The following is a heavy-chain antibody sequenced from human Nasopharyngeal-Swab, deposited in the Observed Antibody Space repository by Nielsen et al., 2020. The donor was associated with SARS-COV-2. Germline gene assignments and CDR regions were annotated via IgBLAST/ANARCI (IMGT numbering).Heavy chain of an antibody. D-gene: IGHD2-2*01. J-gene: IGHJ3*02. CDR2: IYYSGST. CDR3: ASNSTSWYGSAFDI. CDR1: GGSFSRYY. Sequence: AVLLSLTCDVSGGSFSRYYWSWIRQPPGKGLEWIGYIYYSGSTNYNPSLKSRVTISVDTSKNQFSLKLTSVTAADTAVYYCASNSTSWYGSAFDIWGQGTMVTVSS. V-gene: IGHV4-59*01.